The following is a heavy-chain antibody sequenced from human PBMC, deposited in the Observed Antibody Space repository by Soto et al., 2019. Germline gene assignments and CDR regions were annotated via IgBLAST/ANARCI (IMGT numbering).Heavy chain of an antibody. CDR2: ISAYNGNT. D-gene: IGHD3-3*01. CDR3: ARVFWSGYYLDY. CDR1: GYTFSSYG. Sequence: QVQLVQSGAELKKSGASVTVSCKPSGYTFSSYGISWVRQAPGQGLEWMGWISAYNGNTNYAQKLQGRVTMTTDTSTSTAYMELRSLRSDDTAVYYCARVFWSGYYLDYWGQGTLVTVSS. V-gene: IGHV1-18*01. J-gene: IGHJ4*02.